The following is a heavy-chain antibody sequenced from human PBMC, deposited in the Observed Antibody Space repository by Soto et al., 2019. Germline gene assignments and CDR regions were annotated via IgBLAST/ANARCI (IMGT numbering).Heavy chain of an antibody. CDR2: INPNSGGT. D-gene: IGHD6-19*01. V-gene: IGHV1-2*02. Sequence: VQLVQSGGEVKKPGASVKVSCKASGYTFTGYYIHWVRQAPGQGLEWMGWINPNSGGTYFAQKFQGRVTMTRDTSISTTYMELSRLRSDDTAVYYCARSRVAGSHSNFDYWGQGTLVTVSS. J-gene: IGHJ4*02. CDR3: ARSRVAGSHSNFDY. CDR1: GYTFTGYY.